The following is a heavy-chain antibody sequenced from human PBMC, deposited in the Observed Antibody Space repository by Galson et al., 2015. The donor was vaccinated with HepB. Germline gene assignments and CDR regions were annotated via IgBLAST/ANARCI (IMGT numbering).Heavy chain of an antibody. D-gene: IGHD3-3*01. CDR2: ISGSGGST. J-gene: IGHJ4*02. CDR1: GFTFSSYA. CDR3: AKSLLGVVITPFDY. Sequence: SLRLSCAASGFTFSSYAMSWVRQAPGRGLEWVSAISGSGGSTYYADSVKGRFTISRDNSKNTLYLQMNSLRAEDTAVYYCAKSLLGVVITPFDYWGQGTLVTVSS. V-gene: IGHV3-23*01.